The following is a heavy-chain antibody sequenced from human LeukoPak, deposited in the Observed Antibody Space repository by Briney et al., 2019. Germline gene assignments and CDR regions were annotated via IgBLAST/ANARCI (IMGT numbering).Heavy chain of an antibody. D-gene: IGHD6-13*01. Sequence: SETLSLTCTVSGGSISSYYWSWIRQPPGEGLEWIGYIYYSGSTNYNPSLKSRVTISVDTSKNQFSLKLSSVTAADTAVYYCARGLSSSWYSYYFDYWGQGTLVTVSS. J-gene: IGHJ4*02. CDR3: ARGLSSSWYSYYFDY. V-gene: IGHV4-59*01. CDR2: IYYSGST. CDR1: GGSISSYY.